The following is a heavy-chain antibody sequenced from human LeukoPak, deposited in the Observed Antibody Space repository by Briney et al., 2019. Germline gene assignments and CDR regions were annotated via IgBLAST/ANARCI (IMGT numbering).Heavy chain of an antibody. CDR2: IKQDGSEK. D-gene: IGHD6-19*01. CDR3: ARELKGIAVALDY. V-gene: IGHV3-7*03. Sequence: GGSLRPSCAASGFTFSSYWMSWVRQAPGKGLEWVANIKQDGSEKYYVDSVKGRFTISRDNAKNSLYLQMNSLRAEDTAVYYCARELKGIAVALDYWGQGTLVTVSS. CDR1: GFTFSSYW. J-gene: IGHJ4*02.